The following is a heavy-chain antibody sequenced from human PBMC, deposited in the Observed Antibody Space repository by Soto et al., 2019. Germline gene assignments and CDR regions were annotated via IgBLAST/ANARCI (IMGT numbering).Heavy chain of an antibody. J-gene: IGHJ6*02. D-gene: IGHD3-3*01. CDR3: ARGRITIFGVVIIFDYYYGMDV. CDR1: GGTFSSYA. V-gene: IGHV1-69*06. CDR2: IIPIFGTA. Sequence: ASVKVSCKASGGTFSSYAISWVRQAPGQGLEWMGGIIPIFGTANYAQKFQGRVTSTADKSTSTAYMELSSLRSEDTDVYSCARGRITIFGVVIIFDYYYGMDVWGQGTTVTVSS.